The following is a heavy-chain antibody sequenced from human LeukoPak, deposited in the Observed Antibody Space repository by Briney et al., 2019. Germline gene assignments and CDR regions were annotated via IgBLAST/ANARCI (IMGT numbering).Heavy chain of an antibody. V-gene: IGHV3-23*01. CDR3: AKDLDTMGRGPPYYYGMDV. J-gene: IGHJ6*02. Sequence: HAGRSLRLSCAASGFTFSSYAMRWVRPPPGKGLEWVSAISSSGGSTYYADSVKGRFTISRDNSKNTRYLQMNSLRAEDTAVYYCAKDLDTMGRGPPYYYGMDVWGQGTTVTVSS. D-gene: IGHD3-10*01. CDR1: GFTFSSYA. CDR2: ISSSGGST.